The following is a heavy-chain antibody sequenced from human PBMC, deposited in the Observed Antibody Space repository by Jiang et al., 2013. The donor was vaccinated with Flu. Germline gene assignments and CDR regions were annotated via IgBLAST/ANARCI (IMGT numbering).Heavy chain of an antibody. Sequence: QLVESGGGLVQPGGSLRLSCAASGFTFSSYEMNWVRQAPGKGLEWVSYISSSGSTIYYADSVKGRFTISRDNAKNSLYLQMNSLRAEDTAVYYCARDAYYYDSSGYRLRAGDYWGQGTLVTVSS. CDR1: GFTFSSYE. CDR3: ARDAYYYDSSGYRLRAGDY. CDR2: ISSSGSTI. V-gene: IGHV3-48*03. D-gene: IGHD3-22*01. J-gene: IGHJ4*02.